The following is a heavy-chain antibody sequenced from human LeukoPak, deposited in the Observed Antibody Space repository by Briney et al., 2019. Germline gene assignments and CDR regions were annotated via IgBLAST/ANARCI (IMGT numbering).Heavy chain of an antibody. J-gene: IGHJ4*02. Sequence: GGSLRLSCAASGFTFSSYAMSWVRQAPGKGLEWVSAISNSGGSTYYADSVKGRFTISRDNSKNALYLQMNSLRAEDTAVYYCAKDRGSLFDYWGQGTLVTVSS. CDR1: GFTFSSYA. CDR3: AKDRGSLFDY. D-gene: IGHD1-26*01. CDR2: ISNSGGST. V-gene: IGHV3-23*01.